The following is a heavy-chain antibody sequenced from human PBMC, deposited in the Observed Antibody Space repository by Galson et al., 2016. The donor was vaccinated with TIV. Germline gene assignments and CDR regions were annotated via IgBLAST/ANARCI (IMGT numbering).Heavy chain of an antibody. CDR3: TAGVPARLASDY. CDR1: GINFNNGW. D-gene: IGHD3-16*01. CDR2: IRSNTDGGTI. J-gene: IGHJ4*02. V-gene: IGHV3-15*07. Sequence: SLRLSCAGSGINFNNGWMNWVRQAPGKGLEWVGRIRSNTDGGTIDYAAPVKGRFTISRDDSKNARYLQMNSKKTEATGMYYCTAGVPARLASDYWGQGTLVTVPS.